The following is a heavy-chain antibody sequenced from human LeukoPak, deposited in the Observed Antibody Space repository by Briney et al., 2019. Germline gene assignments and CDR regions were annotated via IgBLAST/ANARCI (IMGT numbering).Heavy chain of an antibody. D-gene: IGHD5-24*01. J-gene: IGHJ4*02. CDR2: ISGSGGST. CDR3: AKDGMATQEFDY. V-gene: IGHV3-23*01. CDR1: GFTFSSYA. Sequence: GGSLRLSCAASGFTFSSYAMSWVRQAPGKGLEWLSAISGSGGSTYYADSVKGRFTISRDNSKNTLYLQMNSLRAEDTAVYYCAKDGMATQEFDYWGQGTLVTVSS.